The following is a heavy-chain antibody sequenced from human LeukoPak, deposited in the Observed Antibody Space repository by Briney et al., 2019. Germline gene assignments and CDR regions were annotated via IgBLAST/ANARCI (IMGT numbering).Heavy chain of an antibody. CDR3: ARDRGRSSGYHSHFDY. J-gene: IGHJ4*02. D-gene: IGHD3-22*01. CDR1: GFTFSSYA. V-gene: IGHV3-48*01. CDR2: ISSSSSTI. Sequence: GGSLRLSCAASGFTFSSYAMSWVRQAPGKGLEWVSYISSSSSTIYYADSVKGRFTISRDNAKNSLYLQMNSLRAEDTAVYYCARDRGRSSGYHSHFDYWSQGTLVTVSS.